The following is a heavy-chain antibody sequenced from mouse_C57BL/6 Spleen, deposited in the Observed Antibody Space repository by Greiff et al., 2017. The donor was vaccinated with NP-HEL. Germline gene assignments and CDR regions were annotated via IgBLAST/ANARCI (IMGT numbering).Heavy chain of an antibody. CDR1: GYTFTSYW. D-gene: IGHD2-5*01. Sequence: QVQLQQPGAELVKPGASVKMSCKASGYTFTSYWITWVKQRPGQGLEWIGDIYPGSGSTNYNEKFKSKATLTVDTSSSTAYMQLSSLTSEDSAVYYCARSKQDYYSNYVGFAYWGQGTLVTVSA. J-gene: IGHJ3*01. CDR2: IYPGSGST. V-gene: IGHV1-55*01. CDR3: ARSKQDYYSNYVGFAY.